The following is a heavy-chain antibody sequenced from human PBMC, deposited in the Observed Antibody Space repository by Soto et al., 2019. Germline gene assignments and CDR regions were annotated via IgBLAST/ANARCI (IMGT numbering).Heavy chain of an antibody. J-gene: IGHJ4*02. V-gene: IGHV1-69*13. CDR1: RGSFVSQA. Sequence: SVKVSFKASRGSFVSQAIAWVRQAPGQGLEWMGGFIAMLGTPTYAKKVQGRATISADESLTSSYLELRSLRSEDTGVYFCARGAMANFDYWGQGTVVTVSS. CDR3: ARGAMANFDY. D-gene: IGHD5-18*01. CDR2: FIAMLGTP.